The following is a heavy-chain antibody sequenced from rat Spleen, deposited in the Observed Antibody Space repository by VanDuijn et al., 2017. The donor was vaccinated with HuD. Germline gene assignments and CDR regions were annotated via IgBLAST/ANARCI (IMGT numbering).Heavy chain of an antibody. CDR1: GFTFNNYW. J-gene: IGHJ2*01. CDR2: IRTKPYNYAR. D-gene: IGHD3-1*01. Sequence: VQLVETGGGLVQPGRSLKLSCVTSGFTFNNYWMTWIRQAPGKGLEWVARIRTKPYNYARYYADSVKGRFTISRDDSKSMVYLQMDSLRTEDTAMYYCTAASNEYWGQGVMVTVSS. V-gene: IGHV10-5*01. CDR3: TAASNEY.